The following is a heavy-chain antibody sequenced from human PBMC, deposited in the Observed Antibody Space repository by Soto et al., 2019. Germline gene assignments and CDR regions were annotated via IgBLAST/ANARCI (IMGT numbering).Heavy chain of an antibody. D-gene: IGHD6-19*01. J-gene: IGHJ4*02. V-gene: IGHV1-69*02. Sequence: SVKVSCKASGGTFSTYTLSWVRQAPGQGLEWMGRFIPILGIANYAQKFQGRVTITADKSTSTAYMELSSLKSEDTAVYYCARLRTPDSGWYVEWSQGTLVTVSS. CDR3: ARLRTPDSGWYVE. CDR1: GGTFSTYT. CDR2: FIPILGIA.